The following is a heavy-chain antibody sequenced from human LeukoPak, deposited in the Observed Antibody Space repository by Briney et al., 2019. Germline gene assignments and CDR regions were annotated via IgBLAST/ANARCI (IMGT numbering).Heavy chain of an antibody. CDR2: INPNSGGT. CDR1: GYSFTGYY. CDR3: AGGTAAAGSPFDF. Sequence: ASLKVSCKASGYSFTGYYMHWVRQAPGQGVEWVGWINPNSGGTNYAQKFQGRVTMTRDTSLSTAYMERSRLRSDDTAVYYGAGGTAAAGSPFDFWGQGALVTVSS. D-gene: IGHD6-13*01. J-gene: IGHJ4*02. V-gene: IGHV1-2*02.